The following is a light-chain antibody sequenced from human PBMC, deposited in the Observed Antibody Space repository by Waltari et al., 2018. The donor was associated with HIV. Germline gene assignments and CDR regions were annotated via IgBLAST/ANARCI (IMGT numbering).Light chain of an antibody. Sequence: QSVLTQPPSLSAAPRQRVTISCSGSHSNIGNNDVNWYQQLPGKAPKLLIYYNDLLPSGVSDRFSGSRSGTSASLAISGLQSEDEAHYYCASWDDRLNGWVFGGGTQLTVL. CDR2: YND. V-gene: IGLV1-36*01. CDR3: ASWDDRLNGWV. CDR1: HSNIGNND. J-gene: IGLJ3*02.